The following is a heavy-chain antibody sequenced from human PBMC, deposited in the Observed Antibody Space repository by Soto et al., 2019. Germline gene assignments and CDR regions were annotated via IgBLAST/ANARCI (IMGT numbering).Heavy chain of an antibody. V-gene: IGHV3-33*03. CDR1: GFTFSSYV. Sequence: QVQVVESGGGEVQPGRSLRLSCAASGFTFSSYVMHWVRQAPGKGLEWVADVWYDGSKKYYADSVKGRFTISRDNSKNTVDLQMTNLRREDTAVYFCANTLTGPTDYWGQGTRVTVSS. CDR2: VWYDGSKK. J-gene: IGHJ4*02. CDR3: ANTLTGPTDY. D-gene: IGHD1-20*01.